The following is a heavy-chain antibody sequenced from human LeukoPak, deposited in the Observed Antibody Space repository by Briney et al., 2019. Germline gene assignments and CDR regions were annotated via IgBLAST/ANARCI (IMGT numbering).Heavy chain of an antibody. CDR3: ARGADTSAYYYYFDY. Sequence: PSETLSLTCTVSGGSISYYHWTWVRQPPGKGLEWIGYVYYSGSSSYSPSLKSRVTMSVDTSKNQFSLRLSSVTAADTAVYFCARGADTSAYYYYFDYWGQGILVAVSS. CDR2: VYYSGSS. CDR1: GGSISYYH. V-gene: IGHV4-59*01. J-gene: IGHJ4*02. D-gene: IGHD3-22*01.